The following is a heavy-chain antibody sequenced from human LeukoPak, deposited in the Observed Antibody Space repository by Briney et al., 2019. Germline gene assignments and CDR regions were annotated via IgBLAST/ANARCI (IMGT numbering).Heavy chain of an antibody. Sequence: GSLRLSCAASGFTFSSYSMNWIRQPPGKGLEWIGSIYYSGSTYYNPSLKSRVTISVDTSKNQFSLKLSSVTAADTAVYYCARHVYYDFWSGYFQLYNWFDPWGQGTLVTVSS. CDR1: GFTFSSYS. CDR2: IYYSGST. CDR3: ARHVYYDFWSGYFQLYNWFDP. J-gene: IGHJ5*02. D-gene: IGHD3-3*01. V-gene: IGHV4-39*01.